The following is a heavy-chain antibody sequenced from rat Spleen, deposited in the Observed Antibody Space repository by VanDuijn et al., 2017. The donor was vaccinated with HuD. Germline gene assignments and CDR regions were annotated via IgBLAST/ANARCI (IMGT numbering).Heavy chain of an antibody. CDR1: GFTFSNYY. CDR3: ASVTGRYWYFDF. J-gene: IGHJ1*01. Sequence: EVQLVESGGGLVQPGRSMKLSCAASGFTFSNYYMAWVRQAPTKGLEWVASISTGGGNTYYRDSVKGRFTISRDNAKSTLYLQMDSLRSKDTATYYCASVTGRYWYFDFWGPGTMVTVSS. CDR2: ISTGGGNT. V-gene: IGHV5-25*01. D-gene: IGHD5-1*01.